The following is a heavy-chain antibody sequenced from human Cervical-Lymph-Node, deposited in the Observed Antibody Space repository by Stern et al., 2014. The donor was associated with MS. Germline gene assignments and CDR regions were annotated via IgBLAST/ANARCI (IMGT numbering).Heavy chain of an antibody. Sequence: QLQLQESGPGLVKPSETLSLTCTVSGGSISSSSYYWGWIRQPPGKGLEWIGSIYYSGSTYYNPSLKSRVTISVDTSKNQFSLKLTSVTAADTAVYYCARGYCSSTSCYHFDYWGQGTLVTVSS. V-gene: IGHV4-39*01. CDR3: ARGYCSSTSCYHFDY. D-gene: IGHD2-2*01. CDR1: GGSISSSSYY. CDR2: IYYSGST. J-gene: IGHJ4*02.